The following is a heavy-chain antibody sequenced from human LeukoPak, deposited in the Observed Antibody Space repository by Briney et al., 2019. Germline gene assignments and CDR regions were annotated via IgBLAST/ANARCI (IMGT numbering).Heavy chain of an antibody. D-gene: IGHD3-22*01. CDR2: INHRGST. CDR3: ARDHYDDSSGYSY. J-gene: IGHJ4*02. V-gene: IGHV4-34*01. Sequence: SETLSLTCAVYGGSFSGYYWSWIREPPGKGLEWIGEINHRGSTNYNPSLKRRVPISVDTPKNQFSLKLSSVTAAETAVYYCARDHYDDSSGYSYWGQGTLVTVSS. CDR1: GGSFSGYY.